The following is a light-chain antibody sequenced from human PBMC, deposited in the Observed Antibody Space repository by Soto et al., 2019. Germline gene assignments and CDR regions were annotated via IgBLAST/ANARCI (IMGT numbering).Light chain of an antibody. CDR1: QSVDRN. CDR2: GAS. CDR3: QQYDSWPLT. V-gene: IGKV3D-15*01. J-gene: IGKJ4*01. Sequence: EIVMTQSPGTLSVSTEEGATLSCRASQSVDRNLAWYQQKPGQAPRLLIYGASTRPTGIQDRFSGSGSGTEFSLTISSLQSEDFAVYYCQQYDSWPLTFGGGTKVEIK.